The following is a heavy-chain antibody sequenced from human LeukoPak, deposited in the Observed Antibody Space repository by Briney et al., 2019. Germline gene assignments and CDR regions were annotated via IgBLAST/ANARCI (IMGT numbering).Heavy chain of an antibody. J-gene: IGHJ4*02. V-gene: IGHV3-7*01. Sequence: PGGSLRLSCAASGFTFSSYWMSWVRQAPGKGLEWVANIKQDGSEKYYVDSVKGRFTISRDNAKNSLYLQMNSLRAEDTAVYYCARIGDSSGYSFDYWGQGTLVTVSS. CDR1: GFTFSSYW. CDR2: IKQDGSEK. D-gene: IGHD3-22*01. CDR3: ARIGDSSGYSFDY.